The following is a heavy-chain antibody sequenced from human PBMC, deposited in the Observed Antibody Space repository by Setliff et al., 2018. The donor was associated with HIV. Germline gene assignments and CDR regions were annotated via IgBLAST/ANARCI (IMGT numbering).Heavy chain of an antibody. D-gene: IGHD3-16*02. CDR1: GVYISNYH. V-gene: IGHV4-4*08. Sequence: SETLSLTCTISGVYISNYHWGWIRQPPGRGLEWIGSIHTTGSPKNNPSLQSRVSISIDMAKSLFSLELSSVTAADTAVYYCARGVITFGGLIGPLPSWGQGTLVTVSS. CDR3: ARGVITFGGLIGPLPS. J-gene: IGHJ5*02. CDR2: IHTTGSP.